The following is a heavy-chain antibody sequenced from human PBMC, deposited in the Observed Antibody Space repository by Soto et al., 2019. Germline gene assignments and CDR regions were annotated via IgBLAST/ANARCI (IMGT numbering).Heavy chain of an antibody. V-gene: IGHV3-48*02. CDR2: ISSSSSTI. CDR1: GFTFSSYS. Sequence: PGGSLRLSCAASGFTFSSYSMNWVRQAPGKGLEWVSYISSSSSTIYYADSVKGRFTISRDNAKNSLYLQMNSLRDEDTAVYYCARGPACSTSCRPNFDYWGQGTLVTVSS. CDR3: ARGPACSTSCRPNFDY. J-gene: IGHJ4*02. D-gene: IGHD2-2*01.